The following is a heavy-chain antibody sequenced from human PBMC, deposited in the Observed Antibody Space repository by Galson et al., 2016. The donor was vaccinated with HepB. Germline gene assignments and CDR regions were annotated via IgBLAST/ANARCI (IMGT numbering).Heavy chain of an antibody. CDR2: INAGNGNT. V-gene: IGHV1-3*01. D-gene: IGHD7-27*01. CDR1: GYTFTSYA. Sequence: SVKVSCKASGYTFTSYAIHWVRQAPGQRLEWMGWINAGNGNTKYSQKFKGRLTIARDTSASTAYMFLSSLRSEDTSVYYCAREGGSELGPHDWGQGTLVTVSS. CDR3: AREGGSELGPHD. J-gene: IGHJ4*02.